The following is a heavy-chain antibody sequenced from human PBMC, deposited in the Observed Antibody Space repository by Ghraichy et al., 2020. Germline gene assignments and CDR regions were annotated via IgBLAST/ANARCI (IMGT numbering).Heavy chain of an antibody. Sequence: SETLSLTCTVSGGSISSYYWMWIRQPPGKGLEWIGYIYYSGSTNHNPSFKSRVTISVDTSKNQFSLKLGYVAAAGTAVYYCARDYDSSGYYSLGYRGQGTLVT. V-gene: IGHV4-59*01. CDR2: IYYSGST. D-gene: IGHD3-22*01. CDR3: ARDYDSSGYYSLGY. CDR1: GGSISSYY. J-gene: IGHJ4*02.